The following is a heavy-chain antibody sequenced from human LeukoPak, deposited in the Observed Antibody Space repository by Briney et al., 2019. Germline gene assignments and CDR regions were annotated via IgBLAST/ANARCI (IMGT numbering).Heavy chain of an antibody. Sequence: GASVKVSCKASGYTFTGYYMHWVRQAPGQGLEWMGWINPNSGGTNYAQKFQGRVTMTRDTSISTAYMELSSLRSEDTAVYYCARGEGIAVAANAFDIWGQGTMVTVSS. J-gene: IGHJ3*02. CDR3: ARGEGIAVAANAFDI. CDR1: GYTFTGYY. D-gene: IGHD6-19*01. V-gene: IGHV1-2*02. CDR2: INPNSGGT.